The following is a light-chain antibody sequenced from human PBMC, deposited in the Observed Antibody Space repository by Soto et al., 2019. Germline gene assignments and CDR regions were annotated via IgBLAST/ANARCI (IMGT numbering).Light chain of an antibody. CDR2: EGT. CDR3: YSYTGGSTFGAV. CDR1: SSDVGSYNL. Sequence: QSALTQPASVSGSPGQSITISCTGTSSDVGSYNLVSWYQQHPGKAPKLMIYEGTKRPSGVSNRFSGSKSGNTASLTISGLQAEDEADYCCYSYTGGSTFGAVFGGGTQLTVL. J-gene: IGLJ7*01. V-gene: IGLV2-23*03.